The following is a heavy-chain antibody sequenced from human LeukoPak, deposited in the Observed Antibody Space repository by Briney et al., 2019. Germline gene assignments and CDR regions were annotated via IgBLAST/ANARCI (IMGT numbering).Heavy chain of an antibody. V-gene: IGHV5-51*01. J-gene: IGHJ4*02. CDR2: IYPDDSDT. CDR3: ARLPDYYESCGFGCDY. D-gene: IGHD3-16*01. Sequence: GESLRISCQGSGYTFTNNWIAWVRQMPGKGLEWMGIIYPDDSDTRYSPSFEGQVTFSVDKSINTAYLQKSRLQASDTAMYFCARLPDYYESCGFGCDYWGPGTQVTVSS. CDR1: GYTFTNNW.